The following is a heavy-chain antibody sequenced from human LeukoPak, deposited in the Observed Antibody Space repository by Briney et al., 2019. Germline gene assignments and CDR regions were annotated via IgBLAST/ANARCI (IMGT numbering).Heavy chain of an antibody. Sequence: PEVSLRLSCAASVFTFSNYDMNWVRQAPGKGLEGVAYIRVISSTKYYADSVNDRFTISRDGANNALYLLMSSLRADDTAGHYFASLLSDGVTTFDLGGRGTLVSVS. CDR3: ASLLSDGVTTFDL. J-gene: IGHJ2*01. CDR1: VFTFSNYD. V-gene: IGHV3-48*04. D-gene: IGHD3-10*01. CDR2: IRVISSTK.